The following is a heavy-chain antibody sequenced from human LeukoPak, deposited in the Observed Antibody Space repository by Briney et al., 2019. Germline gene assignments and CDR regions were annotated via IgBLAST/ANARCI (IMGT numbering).Heavy chain of an antibody. Sequence: GASVKVSCKASGGTFSSYAISWVRQAPGQGLEWMGRIIPILGIANYAQKFQGRVTITADKSTSTAYMELSSLRSEDTAVYDCAGDTAMGQVDYWGQGTLVTVSS. CDR3: AGDTAMGQVDY. J-gene: IGHJ4*02. CDR2: IIPILGIA. D-gene: IGHD5-18*01. V-gene: IGHV1-69*04. CDR1: GGTFSSYA.